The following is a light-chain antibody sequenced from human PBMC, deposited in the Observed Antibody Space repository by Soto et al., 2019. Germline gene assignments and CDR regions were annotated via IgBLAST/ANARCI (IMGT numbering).Light chain of an antibody. CDR3: SSYTSSTTYV. CDR1: SSDVGGYKY. CDR2: DVS. V-gene: IGLV2-14*01. Sequence: QSALTQPASVSGSPGQSITISCTGTSSDVGGYKYVSWYQHHPGKGPKLMLYDVSNRPSGVSNRFSGSKSGNTASLTISGLQAEDGADYYCSSYTSSTTYVFGTGTKLTVL. J-gene: IGLJ1*01.